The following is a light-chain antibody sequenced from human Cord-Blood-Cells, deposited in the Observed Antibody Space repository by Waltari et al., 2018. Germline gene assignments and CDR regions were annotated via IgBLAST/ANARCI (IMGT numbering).Light chain of an antibody. J-gene: IGKJ1*01. Sequence: EILMTQSPSSLSAPVGDRATITCRASQSITSYLNWYQQKPGKAPKLLIYAASSLQSGVPSRFSGSGSGTDFTLTISSLQPEDFATYYCQQSYSTPRTFGQGTKVEIK. CDR2: AAS. CDR1: QSITSY. CDR3: QQSYSTPRT. V-gene: IGKV1-39*01.